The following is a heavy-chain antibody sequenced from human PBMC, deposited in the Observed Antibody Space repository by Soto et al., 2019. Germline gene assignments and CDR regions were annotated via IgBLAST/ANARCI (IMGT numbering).Heavy chain of an antibody. V-gene: IGHV3-7*01. CDR3: ARDVASGDLDY. J-gene: IGHJ4*02. Sequence: GGSLRLSCAASGITFGSFWMAWVRQAPGKGLEWVANIKEDGSEKYYVDSVKGRFTISRDNAKNSLYLQMNSLRAEDTAIYYCARDVASGDLDYWGQGTLVTLSS. D-gene: IGHD2-21*01. CDR1: GITFGSFW. CDR2: IKEDGSEK.